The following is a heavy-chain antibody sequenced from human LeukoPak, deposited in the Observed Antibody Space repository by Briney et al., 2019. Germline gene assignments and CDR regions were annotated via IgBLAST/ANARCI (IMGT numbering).Heavy chain of an antibody. CDR2: IYPGGSET. D-gene: IGHD5-24*01. CDR3: ARASRDGYNQNFDH. V-gene: IGHV5-51*01. J-gene: IGHJ4*02. Sequence: GESLQISCKGLGYSFSSYWNAWVRQRPGKGLEWMGLIYPGGSETRYYPSFQGQVTISADSSTSTAYLQWSSLRASDTAMYYCARASRDGYNQNFDHWGQGTLVTVSS. CDR1: GYSFSSYW.